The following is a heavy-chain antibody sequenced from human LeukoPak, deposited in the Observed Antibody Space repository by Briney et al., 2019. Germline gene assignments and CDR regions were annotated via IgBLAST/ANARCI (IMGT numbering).Heavy chain of an antibody. CDR3: ARAGGGYSYGWGAFDI. J-gene: IGHJ3*02. Sequence: ASVKVSCKASGYTFTGYYMHWVRQAPGQGLEWMGWNNPDSGGTSCAQKFQGRVTMTRDTSISTAYMELSRLRSDDTAVYYCARAGGGYSYGWGAFDIWGQGTMVTVSS. V-gene: IGHV1-2*02. CDR1: GYTFTGYY. D-gene: IGHD5-18*01. CDR2: NNPDSGGT.